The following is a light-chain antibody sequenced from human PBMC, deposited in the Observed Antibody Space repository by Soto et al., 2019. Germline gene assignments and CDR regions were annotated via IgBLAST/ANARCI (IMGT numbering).Light chain of an antibody. V-gene: IGKV3-20*01. CDR2: GAS. Sequence: EIVLTQSPGTLSLSPGERATLSCRASQSVSSRSLAWYQQKPGQAPRLLIYGASSRATGIPDRFSGSGSGTDFTLTISRLEPEDFAVHFCQQYGTSPRLTFGGGTKVDI. CDR1: QSVSSRS. CDR3: QQYGTSPRLT. J-gene: IGKJ4*01.